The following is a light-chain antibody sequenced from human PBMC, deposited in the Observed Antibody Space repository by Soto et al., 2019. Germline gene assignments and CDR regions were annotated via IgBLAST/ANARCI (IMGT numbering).Light chain of an antibody. J-gene: IGKJ5*01. CDR1: QSVSSSY. CDR3: QQYGSSLSIT. V-gene: IGKV3-20*01. CDR2: GAS. Sequence: EIVLTQSPGTLFLSPGEGATLSCRASQSVSSSYLAWYQQKPGQAPRLLIYGASSRATGIPDRFSGSGSGTDFTLTISRLEPEDFAVYYCQQYGSSLSITFGQGTRLEIK.